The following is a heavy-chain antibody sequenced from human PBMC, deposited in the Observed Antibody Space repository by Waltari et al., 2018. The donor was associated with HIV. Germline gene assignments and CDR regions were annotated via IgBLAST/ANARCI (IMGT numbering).Heavy chain of an antibody. CDR3: ARVDRAGTTSGWDVFDI. CDR1: GFTVSRHH. D-gene: IGHD1-1*01. J-gene: IGHJ3*02. Sequence: EVPLVESGGGLVRPGGSLRLSWAASGFTVSRHHLGWVRQTPGKGLEYVSVMYSGGTTHYADSVNGRFTISRDSSKSALYLQMNTLRAEDTALYYCARVDRAGTTSGWDVFDIWGQGTMVTVSS. V-gene: IGHV3-66*01. CDR2: MYSGGTT.